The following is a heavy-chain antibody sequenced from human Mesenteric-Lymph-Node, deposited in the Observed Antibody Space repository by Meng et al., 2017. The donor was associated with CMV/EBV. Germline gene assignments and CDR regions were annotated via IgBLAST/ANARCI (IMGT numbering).Heavy chain of an antibody. CDR3: ARGPPRIRGSYYFDY. Sequence: ASVKVSCKASGYTFSGYYMHWVRQAPGQGLEWMGWINPNSGGTNYAQKFQGRVTMTRDTSISTAYMELSSLRSEDTAVYYCARGPPRIRGSYYFDYWGQGTLVTVSS. J-gene: IGHJ4*02. CDR1: GYTFSGYY. V-gene: IGHV1-2*02. CDR2: INPNSGGT. D-gene: IGHD1-26*01.